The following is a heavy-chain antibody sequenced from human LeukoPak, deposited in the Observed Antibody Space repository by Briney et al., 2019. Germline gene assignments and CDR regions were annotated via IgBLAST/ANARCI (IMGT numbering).Heavy chain of an antibody. J-gene: IGHJ4*02. CDR1: GYTFTSYA. Sequence: GASVKVSCKASGYTFTSYAISWVRQAPGQGLEWMGGIIPIFGTANYAQKFQGRVTITADKSTSTAYMELSSLRSEDTAVYYCARSKYGDFQPYYFDYWGQGTLVTVSS. D-gene: IGHD4-17*01. V-gene: IGHV1-69*06. CDR3: ARSKYGDFQPYYFDY. CDR2: IIPIFGTA.